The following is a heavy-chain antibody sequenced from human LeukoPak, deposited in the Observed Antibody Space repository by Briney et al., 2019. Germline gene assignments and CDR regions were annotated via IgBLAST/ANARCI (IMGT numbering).Heavy chain of an antibody. CDR1: GGSFSGYY. CDR3: ARDYHDYVWGSYRSYYYYYYMDV. V-gene: IGHV4-4*07. J-gene: IGHJ6*03. D-gene: IGHD3-16*02. Sequence: SETLSLTCAVYGGSFSGYYWSWIRQPAGNGLEWIGRIYTSGSTNYNPSLKSRVTISVDTSKNQFSLKLRSVTAADTAVYYCARDYHDYVWGSYRSYYYYYYMDVWGKGTTVTISS. CDR2: IYTSGST.